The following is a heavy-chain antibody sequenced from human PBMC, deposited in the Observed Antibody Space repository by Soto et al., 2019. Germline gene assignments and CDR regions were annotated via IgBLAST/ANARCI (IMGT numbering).Heavy chain of an antibody. CDR1: GFTFSSYW. CDR3: ARGSSGYDSHYYYGMDV. D-gene: IGHD5-12*01. V-gene: IGHV3-7*05. CDR2: IKQDGSEK. Sequence: GGSLRLSCVASGFTFSSYWMSWVRQAPGKGLEWVANIKQDGSEKYYVDSVKGRFTISRDNAKNSLYLQMNSLRAEDTAVYYCARGSSGYDSHYYYGMDVWGQGTTVTVSS. J-gene: IGHJ6*02.